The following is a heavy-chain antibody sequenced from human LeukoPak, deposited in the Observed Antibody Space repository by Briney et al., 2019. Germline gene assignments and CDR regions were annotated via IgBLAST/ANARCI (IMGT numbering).Heavy chain of an antibody. Sequence: PAGSLRLSCAASGFTFSSYAMSWVRQAPGKGLEWVSAISGSGGSTYYADSVKGRFTISRDNSKNTLYLQMNSLRAEDTAVYYCAKIVDSSGYYYSAFDIWGQGTMVTVSS. D-gene: IGHD3-22*01. CDR2: ISGSGGST. CDR3: AKIVDSSGYYYSAFDI. V-gene: IGHV3-23*01. J-gene: IGHJ3*02. CDR1: GFTFSSYA.